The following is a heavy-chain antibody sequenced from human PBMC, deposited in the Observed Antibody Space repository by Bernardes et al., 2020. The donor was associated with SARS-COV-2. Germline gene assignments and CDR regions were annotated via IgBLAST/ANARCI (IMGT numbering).Heavy chain of an antibody. CDR3: AKNGLLRFGAIGWFDP. V-gene: IGHV3-66*01. J-gene: IGHJ5*02. CDR1: GFTVSSNY. D-gene: IGHD3-10*01. CDR2: IYRGGST. Sequence: WGSLRLWCAASGFTVSSNYMSWVRQAPGKGLEWVSVIYRGGSTYYADSVKGRFTISRDNSKNTLYLQMNSLRAEDTAVYYCAKNGLLRFGAIGWFDPWGQGTLVTVSS.